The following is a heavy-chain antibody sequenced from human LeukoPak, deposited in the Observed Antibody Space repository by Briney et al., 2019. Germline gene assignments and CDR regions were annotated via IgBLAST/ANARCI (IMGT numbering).Heavy chain of an antibody. CDR2: ISDNGGST. V-gene: IGHV3-64D*06. CDR1: GFTFSIYA. CDR3: VNLGQWLVPDYYYGVDV. D-gene: IGHD6-19*01. J-gene: IGHJ6*02. Sequence: GGSLRLSCSASGFTFSIYAVHWVRQAPGKGLKYVSGISDNGGSTYYADSVKGRFTISRDNSKNTLYLQMSSLTPEDTARYYCVNLGQWLVPDYYYGVDVWGQGTTVTVSS.